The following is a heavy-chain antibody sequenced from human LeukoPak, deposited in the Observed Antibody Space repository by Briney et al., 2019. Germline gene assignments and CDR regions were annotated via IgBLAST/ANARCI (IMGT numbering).Heavy chain of an antibody. CDR1: GFTFDDYA. J-gene: IGHJ1*01. CDR2: ISWDGGST. Sequence: WGSLRLSCAASGFTFDDYAMHWVRQAPGKGLEWVSLISWDGGSTYYAESVKGRFTISRDNSKNSLYLQMNSLIAEDTALYYCAKQDYYDSSGHYYLEYFQHWGQGTLVTVSS. V-gene: IGHV3-43D*04. CDR3: AKQDYYDSSGHYYLEYFQH. D-gene: IGHD3-22*01.